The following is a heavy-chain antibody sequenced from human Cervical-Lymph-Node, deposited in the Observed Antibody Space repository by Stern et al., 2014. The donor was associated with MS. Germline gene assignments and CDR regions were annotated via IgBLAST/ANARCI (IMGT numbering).Heavy chain of an antibody. D-gene: IGHD5-24*01. Sequence: VQLVESGGGLVQPGGPLRLSCAASGFSFSNYWMHWVRQAPGQGLVWFSRIDSDGSTTGYADSVKGRFTISRDNAKNTLYLQMNSLRAEDTAVYYCATLGWADYWGQGTLVTVSS. CDR3: ATLGWADY. CDR2: IDSDGSTT. CDR1: GFSFSNYW. V-gene: IGHV3-74*01. J-gene: IGHJ4*02.